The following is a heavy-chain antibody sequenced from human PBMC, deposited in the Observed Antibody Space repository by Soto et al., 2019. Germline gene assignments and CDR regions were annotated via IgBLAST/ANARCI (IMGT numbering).Heavy chain of an antibody. CDR2: INAGNGNT. J-gene: IGHJ5*02. CDR3: ARPLYGEMKNWFDP. D-gene: IGHD2-21*01. Sequence: GASVKVSCKASGYTFTSYAMHWVRQAPRQRLEWMGWINAGNGNTKYSQKFQGRVTITRDTSASTAYMELSSLRSEDTAVYYCARPLYGEMKNWFDPWGQGTLVTVSS. CDR1: GYTFTSYA. V-gene: IGHV1-3*01.